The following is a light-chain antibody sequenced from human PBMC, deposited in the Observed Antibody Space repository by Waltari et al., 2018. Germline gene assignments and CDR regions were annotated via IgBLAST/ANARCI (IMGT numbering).Light chain of an antibody. CDR1: SSDVGAYNY. CDR3: SSYTSSSTPLV. J-gene: IGLJ2*01. Sequence: QSALTQPASVSGSPGQSITISCTGTSSDVGAYNYVSWYQQHPGQAPKRMIYDVTSRPSGVSNRFSGSKSSNTAALTSSGLQAEDEADYYCSSYTSSSTPLVFGGGTKLTVL. CDR2: DVT. V-gene: IGLV2-14*03.